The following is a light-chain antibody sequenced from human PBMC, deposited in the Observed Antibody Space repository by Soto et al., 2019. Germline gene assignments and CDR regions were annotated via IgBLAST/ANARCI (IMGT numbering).Light chain of an antibody. CDR3: QQYSTFWT. J-gene: IGKJ1*01. V-gene: IGKV1-5*01. CDR2: DVS. CDR1: QGISAS. Sequence: DIQMTQSPSTLSASVGDRVTVTCRASQGISASLAWFQQRPGKAPKLLLYDVSSLESGVPSRFSGSGSGTEFTLTISSLQPDDFATYYCQQYSTFWTFGQGTNVEI.